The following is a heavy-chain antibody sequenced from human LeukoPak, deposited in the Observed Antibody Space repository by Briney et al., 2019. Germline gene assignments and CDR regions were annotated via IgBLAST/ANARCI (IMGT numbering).Heavy chain of an antibody. CDR2: ISYSGST. V-gene: IGHV4-59*01. CDR1: GGSISSYY. Sequence: PSETLSLTCTVSGGSISSYYWSWIRQPPGKGLEWIGYISYSGSTNYNPSLKSRDTISVDASKNQFSLRLTSVTAADTAVYYCARDQGSSWFDYWGQGTLVTVSS. D-gene: IGHD6-13*01. J-gene: IGHJ4*02. CDR3: ARDQGSSWFDY.